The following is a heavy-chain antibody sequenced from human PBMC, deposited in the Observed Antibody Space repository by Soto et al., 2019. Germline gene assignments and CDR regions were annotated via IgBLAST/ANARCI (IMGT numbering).Heavy chain of an antibody. CDR1: GYTFTSYY. V-gene: IGHV1-3*01. J-gene: IGHJ4*02. D-gene: IGHD3-10*01. CDR2: INAGNGNT. CDR3: ARAGNYYGSGSYLIVHGILSSCDY. Sequence: GASVKVSCKASGYTFTSYYMHWVRQAPGQRLEWMGWINAGNGNTKYSQKFQGRVTITRDTSASTAYMELGSLRSEDTAVYYCARAGNYYGSGSYLIVHGILSSCDYWGQGTLVTVSS.